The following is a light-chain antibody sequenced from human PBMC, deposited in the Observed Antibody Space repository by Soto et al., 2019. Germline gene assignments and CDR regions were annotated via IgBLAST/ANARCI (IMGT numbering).Light chain of an antibody. CDR2: DAS. Sequence: EIVLTQSPATLSLSPGERATLSCRASQSVSSYLVWYQQKPGQAPRLLIYDASNRATGIPARFSGSGSGTDFTLTISRLEPADFGVYYCQQYGSSHTFGQGTRLEIK. V-gene: IGKV3-11*01. CDR3: QQYGSSHT. J-gene: IGKJ5*01. CDR1: QSVSSY.